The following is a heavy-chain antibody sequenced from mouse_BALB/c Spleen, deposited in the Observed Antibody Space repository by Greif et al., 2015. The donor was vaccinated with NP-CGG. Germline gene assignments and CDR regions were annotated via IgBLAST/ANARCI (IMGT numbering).Heavy chain of an antibody. CDR3: TRSGLHGFAY. V-gene: IGHV1S22*01. CDR1: GYTFTSYW. J-gene: IGHJ3*01. Sequence: LQQSGSELVRPGASVKLSCKASGYTFTSYWMHWVKQRPGQGLEWIGNIYPGSGSTNYDEKFKSKATLTVDTSSRTAYMQLSSLTSEDSAVYYCTRSGLHGFAYWGQGTLVTVSA. CDR2: IYPGSGST. D-gene: IGHD1-2*01.